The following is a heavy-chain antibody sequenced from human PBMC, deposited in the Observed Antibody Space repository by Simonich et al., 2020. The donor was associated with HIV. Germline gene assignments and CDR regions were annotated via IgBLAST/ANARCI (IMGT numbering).Heavy chain of an antibody. CDR2: VDLEEGEK. D-gene: IGHD7-27*01. CDR3: ATETGNFDY. J-gene: IGHJ4*02. Sequence: QVQLVQSGAEVKKPGASVKVSCKVSGYTLTELSMHWVRQAPGKGLEWGGSVDLEEGEKIKVQKFQGRVSMTEDPSTDTAYMELSSLRFEDTAVYYCATETGNFDYWGQGTLVTVSS. CDR1: GYTLTELS. V-gene: IGHV1-24*01.